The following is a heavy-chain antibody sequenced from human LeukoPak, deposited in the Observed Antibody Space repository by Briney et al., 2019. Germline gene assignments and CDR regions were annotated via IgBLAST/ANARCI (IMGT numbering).Heavy chain of an antibody. J-gene: IGHJ4*02. D-gene: IGHD3-10*01. CDR2: ISSSSSYT. V-gene: IGHV3-21*01. Sequence: GGSLRLSCAASGFTFSSYSMNWVRQAPGKGLEWVSSISSSSSYTYYADSVKGRFTISRDNAKNSLYLQMNSLGAEDTAVYYCAREYYGSGSYFDYWGQGTLVTVSS. CDR3: AREYYGSGSYFDY. CDR1: GFTFSSYS.